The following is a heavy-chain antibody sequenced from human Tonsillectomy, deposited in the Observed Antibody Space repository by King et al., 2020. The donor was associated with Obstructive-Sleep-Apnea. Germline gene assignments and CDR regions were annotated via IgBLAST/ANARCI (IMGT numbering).Heavy chain of an antibody. Sequence: VQLVESGGGLVQPGGSLRLSCVASGFTFSSYAMSWVRQAPGKGLEWVSAVSSSGGSTYYADSVKGRFTISRDNSKNTLYLQMNSLRAEDTAVYYCAKRGNDILPGYASYYFDYWGQGTLVTVSS. V-gene: IGHV3-23*04. CDR2: VSSSGGST. J-gene: IGHJ4*02. D-gene: IGHD3-9*01. CDR1: GFTFSSYA. CDR3: AKRGNDILPGYASYYFDY.